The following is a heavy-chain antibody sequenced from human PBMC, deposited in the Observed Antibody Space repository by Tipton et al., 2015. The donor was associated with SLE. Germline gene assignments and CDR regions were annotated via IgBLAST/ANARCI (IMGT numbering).Heavy chain of an antibody. J-gene: IGHJ3*02. Sequence: TLSLTCTVSGASFSGYYWSWIRQPPGKGLEWIGYLSDIGRTNYKSSLRSRVTISVDTSRNLLSLKVTSVTAADTAVYYCARQRDLDTFDIWAQGTRVIVSS. CDR1: GASFSGYY. CDR3: ARQRDLDTFDI. V-gene: IGHV4-59*08. CDR2: LSDIGRT.